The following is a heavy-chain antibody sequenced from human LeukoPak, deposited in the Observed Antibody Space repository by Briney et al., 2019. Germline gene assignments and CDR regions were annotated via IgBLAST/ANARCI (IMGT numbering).Heavy chain of an antibody. V-gene: IGHV1-18*03. CDR2: ISAYNGNT. CDR1: GYTFTSYG. J-gene: IGHJ6*03. D-gene: IGHD2-2*02. Sequence: ASVKVSCKASGYTFTSYGISWVRQAPGQGLEWMGWISAYNGNTNYAQKLQGRVTMTTDTSTSTAFMELRSLRSDDMAVYYCARENTLDYYYYYMDVWGKGTTVTVSS. CDR3: ARENTLDYYYYYMDV.